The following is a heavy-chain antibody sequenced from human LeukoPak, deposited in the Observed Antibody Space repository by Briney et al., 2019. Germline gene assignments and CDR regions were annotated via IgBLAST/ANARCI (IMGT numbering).Heavy chain of an antibody. CDR2: IYFSGST. CDR1: GYSISSGYY. CDR3: ARDQGPPKD. V-gene: IGHV4-38-2*02. Sequence: SETLSLTCTVSGYSISSGYYWGWIRQPPGKGLEWIGSIYFSGSTYYNPSLKSRVTISVDTSKNQFSLKLSSVTAADTAVYYCARDQGPPKDWGQGTLVTVSS. J-gene: IGHJ4*02.